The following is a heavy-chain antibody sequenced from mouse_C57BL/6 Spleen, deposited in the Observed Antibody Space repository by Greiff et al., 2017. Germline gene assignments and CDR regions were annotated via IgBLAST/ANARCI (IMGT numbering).Heavy chain of an antibody. V-gene: IGHV2-2*01. Sequence: QVQLKESGPGLVQPSQSLSITCTVSGFSLTSYGVHWVRQSPGKGLEWLGVIWSGGSTDYNAAFISRLSISKDNSKSQVFFKMNSLQADDTAIYYCARMNWDDAYWGQGTLVTVSA. CDR1: GFSLTSYG. CDR3: ARMNWDDAY. D-gene: IGHD4-1*01. J-gene: IGHJ3*01. CDR2: IWSGGST.